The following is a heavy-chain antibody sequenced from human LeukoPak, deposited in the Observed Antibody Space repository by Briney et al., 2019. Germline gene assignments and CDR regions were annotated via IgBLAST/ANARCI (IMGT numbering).Heavy chain of an antibody. Sequence: PSETLSLTCTVAGGSISTYYWNWIRQTPGKGLEWIGHISNGNTDYNPSLKSRVTISADTFKNQFSLRLTSVTAADTAVYYCARDKAHSYGRYFDPWGQGALVIVSS. CDR1: GGSISTYY. CDR2: ISNGNT. CDR3: ARDKAHSYGRYFDP. D-gene: IGHD5-18*01. J-gene: IGHJ5*02. V-gene: IGHV4-59*01.